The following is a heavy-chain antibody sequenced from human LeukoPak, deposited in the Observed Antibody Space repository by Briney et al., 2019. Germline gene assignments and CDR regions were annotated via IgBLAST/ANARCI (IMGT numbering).Heavy chain of an antibody. CDR3: ATDEAATGRLDY. Sequence: GGSLRLSCAASGFNFRNYWMHWVRQAPGKGMVWVSRINSDGSSTSYADSVKGRFTISRDNAENTLYLQINSLRAEDTAVYYCATDEAATGRLDYWGQGTLVTDSS. J-gene: IGHJ4*02. CDR2: INSDGSST. CDR1: GFNFRNYW. D-gene: IGHD1-1*01. V-gene: IGHV3-74*01.